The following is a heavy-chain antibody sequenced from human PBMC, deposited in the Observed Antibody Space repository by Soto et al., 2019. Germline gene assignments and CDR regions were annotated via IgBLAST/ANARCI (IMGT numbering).Heavy chain of an antibody. CDR1: GFTFSSYA. CDR3: AKVPPGETVPGV. V-gene: IGHV3-30*18. Sequence: PGGSLRLSCAASGFTFSSYAMSWVRQAPGKGLEWVAVISYDGSNKYYADSVKGRFTISRDNSKNTLYLQMNSLRAEDTAVYYCAKVPPGETVPGVWAQGTMLTVSS. J-gene: IGHJ6*02. D-gene: IGHD3-10*01. CDR2: ISYDGSNK.